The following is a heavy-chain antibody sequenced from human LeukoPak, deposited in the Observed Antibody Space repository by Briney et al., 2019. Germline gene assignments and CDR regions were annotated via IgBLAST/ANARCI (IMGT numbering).Heavy chain of an antibody. CDR3: ARAGRTMVRGVIDY. V-gene: IGHV4-34*01. J-gene: IGHJ4*02. CDR2: INHSGST. CDR1: GGSFSGYY. D-gene: IGHD3-10*01. Sequence: SETLSLTCAVYGGSFSGYYWSWIRQPPGKGLEWIGEINHSGSTNYNPSLKSRVTISVDTSKNQFSLKLSPVTAADTAVYYCARAGRTMVRGVIDYWGQGTLVTVSS.